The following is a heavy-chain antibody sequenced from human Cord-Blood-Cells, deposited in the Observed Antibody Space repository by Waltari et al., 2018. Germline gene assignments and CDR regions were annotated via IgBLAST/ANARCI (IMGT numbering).Heavy chain of an antibody. Sequence: QVQLVQSGAEVKKPGASVKVSCKVSGYTLTELSMHWVRQAPGKGLEWMEGFDPEDVETIYAQKFQGRVTMTEDTSTDTAYMELSSLRSEDTAVYYCATGLGVIGCWSGYFDYWGQGTLVTVSS. J-gene: IGHJ4*02. CDR3: ATGLGVIGCWSGYFDY. V-gene: IGHV1-24*01. CDR2: FDPEDVET. CDR1: GYTLTELS. D-gene: IGHD3-3*01.